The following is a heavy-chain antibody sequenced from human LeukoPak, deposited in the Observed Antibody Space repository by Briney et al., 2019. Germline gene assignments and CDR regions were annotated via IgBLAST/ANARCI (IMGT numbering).Heavy chain of an antibody. Sequence: GASVKASCKASGYTFTGYYMHWVRQAPGQGLEWMGWINPNSGGTNYAQKFQGRVTMTRDTSISTAYMELSRLRSDDTAVYYCAFYCSSTSCYLGNDYWGQGTLVTVSS. CDR3: AFYCSSTSCYLGNDY. J-gene: IGHJ4*02. V-gene: IGHV1-2*02. D-gene: IGHD2-2*01. CDR1: GYTFTGYY. CDR2: INPNSGGT.